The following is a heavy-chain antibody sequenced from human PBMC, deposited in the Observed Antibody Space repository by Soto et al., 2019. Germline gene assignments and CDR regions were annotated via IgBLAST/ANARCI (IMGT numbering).Heavy chain of an antibody. CDR1: GCTFSSYA. Sequence: GGSLRLSCAASGCTFSSYAMSWVRQAPGKGLEWVSAISGSGGSTYYADSVKGRFTISRDNSKNTLYLQMNSLRAEDTAVYYCAKLPLGAVAGTGDPYYYYYGMDVWGQGTTVTVSS. D-gene: IGHD6-19*01. CDR2: ISGSGGST. J-gene: IGHJ6*02. CDR3: AKLPLGAVAGTGDPYYYYYGMDV. V-gene: IGHV3-23*01.